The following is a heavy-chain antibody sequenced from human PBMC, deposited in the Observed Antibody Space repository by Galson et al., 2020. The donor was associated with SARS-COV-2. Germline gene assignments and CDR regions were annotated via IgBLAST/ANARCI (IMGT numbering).Heavy chain of an antibody. J-gene: IGHJ4*02. CDR3: ARDLDTAMVSGY. CDR2: FNPNSGGT. V-gene: IGHV1-2*02. Sequence: ASVKVSCKASGYTFTGYYMHWVRQAPGQGLEWMGWFNPNSGGTNYAQKFQGRVTMTRDTSISTAYMELSRLRSDDTAVYYCARDLDTAMVSGYWGQGTLVTVSS. CDR1: GYTFTGYY. D-gene: IGHD5-18*01.